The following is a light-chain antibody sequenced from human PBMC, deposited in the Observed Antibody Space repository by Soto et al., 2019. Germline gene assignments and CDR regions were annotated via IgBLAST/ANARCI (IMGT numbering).Light chain of an antibody. V-gene: IGLV1-44*01. CDR3: SAWDNSLNGYV. J-gene: IGLJ1*01. CDR1: SSNIGSNT. CDR2: TAG. Sequence: QSVLTQPLSVSASPGQRVTISCSGGSSNIGSNTVAWYQHLPGTAPPRLIFTAGQRPSGVPGRFSGSKSGTSASPAISGLQSEDEGDYYSSAWDNSLNGYVFGPGTKVTVL.